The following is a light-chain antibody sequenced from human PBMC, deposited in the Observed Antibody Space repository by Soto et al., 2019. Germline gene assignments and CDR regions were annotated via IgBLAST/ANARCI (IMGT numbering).Light chain of an antibody. CDR1: QTISGW. CDR3: QQSYTTPYT. J-gene: IGKJ2*01. V-gene: IGKV1-5*01. CDR2: DAS. Sequence: DIQMTQSPSTLSASVGDRVTLTCRASQTISGWLAWYHQKPGRAPKLLIYDASTLESGVPLRFSGSGSRTEYTLTISSLQPEDFATYYCQQSYTTPYTFGQGTKLEIK.